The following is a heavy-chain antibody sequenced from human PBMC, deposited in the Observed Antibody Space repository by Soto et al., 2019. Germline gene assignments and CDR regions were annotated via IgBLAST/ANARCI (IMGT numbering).Heavy chain of an antibody. CDR1: GDSVTSGRYY. V-gene: IGHV4-61*01. CDR3: ARWDFYYGMDA. Sequence: QVQLQESGPGLVKASETLSLTCSVSGDSVTSGRYYWNWIRQPPGKGLEWIGDLNYGGRTNYDPSLKSRVTISVDTSKNQFSLKVTSVSAADTSVYYCARWDFYYGMDAWGQGTTVTVSS. CDR2: LNYGGRT. J-gene: IGHJ6*02.